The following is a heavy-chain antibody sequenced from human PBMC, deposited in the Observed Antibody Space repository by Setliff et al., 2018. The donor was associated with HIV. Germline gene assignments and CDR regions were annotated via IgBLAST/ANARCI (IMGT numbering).Heavy chain of an antibody. CDR2: VVPTIHEA. V-gene: IGHV1-69*13. D-gene: IGHD3-22*01. J-gene: IGHJ1*01. CDR3: ARGADASGYFYREYFQH. CDR1: GGTFSSFG. Sequence: SVKVSCKASGGTFSSFGITWVRQAPGQGLEWMGGVVPTIHEATYAQKFQGRVTITADESATTVYMEMSGLTSEDTAIYYCARGADASGYFYREYFQHWGQGTLVTVSS.